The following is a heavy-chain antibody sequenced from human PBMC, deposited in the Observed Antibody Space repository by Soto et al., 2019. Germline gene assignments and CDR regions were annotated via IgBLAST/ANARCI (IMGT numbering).Heavy chain of an antibody. CDR1: GFSLTTRGVG. V-gene: IGHV2-5*02. J-gene: IGHJ4*02. D-gene: IGHD3-10*01. Sequence: QITLKESGPTLVKPTQTLTLTCTFSGFSLTTRGVGVGWIRQPPGKALEWLALIYWDDDEGYSPSLKNRLTTTXDXPKNQVVLTMTNTDPVDTATYYCAHRPRGFSYYFDYWGQGTLVTVSS. CDR3: AHRPRGFSYYFDY. CDR2: IYWDDDE.